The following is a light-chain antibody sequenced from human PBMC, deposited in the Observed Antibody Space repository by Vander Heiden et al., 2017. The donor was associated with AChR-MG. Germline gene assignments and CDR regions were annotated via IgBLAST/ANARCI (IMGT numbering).Light chain of an antibody. V-gene: IGKV3-11*01. J-gene: IGKJ4*01. Sequence: EIVLTQSPATLSLSPGERATLSCRASQSVSSYLAWYQQKPGQAPRLLIYDASNRATGIPARFNGSGYGTDFTLTISSREPEDFAVYYCQQRSNWPPLTFGGGTKVEIK. CDR2: DAS. CDR1: QSVSSY. CDR3: QQRSNWPPLT.